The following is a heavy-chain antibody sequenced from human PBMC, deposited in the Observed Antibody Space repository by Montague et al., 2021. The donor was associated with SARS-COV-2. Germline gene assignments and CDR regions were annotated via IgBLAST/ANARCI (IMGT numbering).Heavy chain of an antibody. D-gene: IGHD3-10*01. Sequence: SETLSLTCAVYGGSFSGYYWSWIRQPPGKGLGWIGEINHSGSTNYNPSLKSRVTISVDTSKNQFSLKLSSVTAADTAVYYCAIPMVRGFSRAFDIWGQGTMVTVPS. CDR3: AIPMVRGFSRAFDI. CDR1: GGSFSGYY. CDR2: INHSGST. V-gene: IGHV4-34*01. J-gene: IGHJ3*02.